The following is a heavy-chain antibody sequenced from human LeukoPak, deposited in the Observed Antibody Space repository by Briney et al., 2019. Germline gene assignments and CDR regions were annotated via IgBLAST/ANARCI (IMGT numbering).Heavy chain of an antibody. V-gene: IGHV4-34*01. Sequence: PSETLSLTCTVSGGSISSYYWSWIRQPPGKGLEWIGEINHSGSTNCNPSLKSRVTISVDTSKNQFSLKLSSVTAADTAVYYCASGYGDYAYYFDYWGQGTLVTVSS. CDR2: INHSGST. D-gene: IGHD4-17*01. CDR3: ASGYGDYAYYFDY. CDR1: GGSISSYY. J-gene: IGHJ4*02.